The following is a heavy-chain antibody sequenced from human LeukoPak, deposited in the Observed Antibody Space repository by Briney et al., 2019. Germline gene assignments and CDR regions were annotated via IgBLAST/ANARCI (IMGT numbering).Heavy chain of an antibody. J-gene: IGHJ4*02. Sequence: GGSLRLSCAASRFTFSSYSMKWVGQAPGKGLEWVSYISSSSSTIYYADSVKGRFTISRDNAKNSLHLQMNSMRAEDTAVYYCARVGRSYGNFWGQGTLVTVSS. CDR1: RFTFSSYS. CDR2: ISSSSSTI. V-gene: IGHV3-48*01. CDR3: ARVGRSYGNF. D-gene: IGHD5-18*01.